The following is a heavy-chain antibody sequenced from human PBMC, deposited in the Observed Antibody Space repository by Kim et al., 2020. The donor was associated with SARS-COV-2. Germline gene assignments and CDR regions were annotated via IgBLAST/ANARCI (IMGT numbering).Heavy chain of an antibody. D-gene: IGHD6-19*01. V-gene: IGHV3-74*01. CDR1: GFTFSSYW. CDR2: INSDGSST. CDR3: ARRAYSSGWWYFDY. Sequence: GGSLRLSCAASGFTFSSYWMHWVRQAPGKGLVWVSRINSDGSSTSYADSVKGRFTISRDNAKNTLYLQMNSLRAEDMAVYYCARRAYSSGWWYFDYWGQGTLVTVSS. J-gene: IGHJ4*02.